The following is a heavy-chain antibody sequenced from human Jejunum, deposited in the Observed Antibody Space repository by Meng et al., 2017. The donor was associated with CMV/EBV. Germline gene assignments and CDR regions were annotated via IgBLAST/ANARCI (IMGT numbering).Heavy chain of an antibody. V-gene: IGHV3-30*02. CDR3: ARDAARFYDFWSGYGGAYHYGMDV. J-gene: IGHJ6*02. Sequence: MNWVRQTPGKGLEWVAFIRHDGINTYYGDSVKGRFTISRDNSKNTMYLQMNSLRPEDTALYYCARDAARFYDFWSGYGGAYHYGMDVWGQGTTVTVSS. D-gene: IGHD3-3*01. CDR2: IRHDGINT.